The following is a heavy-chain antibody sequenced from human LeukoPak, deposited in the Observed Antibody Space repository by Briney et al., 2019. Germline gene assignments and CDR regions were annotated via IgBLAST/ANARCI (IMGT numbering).Heavy chain of an antibody. D-gene: IGHD3-22*01. J-gene: IGHJ4*02. CDR2: ISYDGTNK. CDR3: ARGQGDSSGYLFDY. Sequence: GGSLRLSCAASGFTISSYAVHWVRQAPGKGLAWVAVISYDGTNKYYADSVKGRFTISRDNSKDTLYLQMNSLRAEDTAVYYCARGQGDSSGYLFDYWGQGTLVTVSS. V-gene: IGHV3-30-3*01. CDR1: GFTISSYA.